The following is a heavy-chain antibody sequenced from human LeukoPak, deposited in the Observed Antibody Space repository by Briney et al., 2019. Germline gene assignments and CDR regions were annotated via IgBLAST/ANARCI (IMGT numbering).Heavy chain of an antibody. D-gene: IGHD2-2*01. CDR1: AYGSTSYW. J-gene: IGHJ4*02. Sequence: GESLTFSCNGSAYGSTSYWIGWLRQMPRKGREWMGIIYPGESDTKYNPSFQGQVTISADKSISTAYLQWSSLKAADTAMYYCARLSGSPAWGQGTLVTVSS. CDR3: ARLSGSPA. CDR2: IYPGESDT. V-gene: IGHV5-51*01.